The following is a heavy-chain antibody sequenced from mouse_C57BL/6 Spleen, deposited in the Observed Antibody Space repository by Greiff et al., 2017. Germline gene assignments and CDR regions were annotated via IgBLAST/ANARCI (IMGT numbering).Heavy chain of an antibody. D-gene: IGHD1-1*01. V-gene: IGHV2-2*01. Sequence: VKLLESGPGLVQPSQSLSITCTVSGFSLTSYGVHWVRQSPGKGLEWLGVIWSGGSTDYNAAFISRLSISKDNSKSQVFFKMNRLQADDTAIYYCARNTHYGSRVGYFEVWGTGTTVTVSS. CDR1: GFSLTSYG. CDR3: ARNTHYGSRVGYFEV. J-gene: IGHJ1*03. CDR2: IWSGGST.